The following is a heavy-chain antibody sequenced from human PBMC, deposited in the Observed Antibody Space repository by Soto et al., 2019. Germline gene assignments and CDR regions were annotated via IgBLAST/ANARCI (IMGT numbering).Heavy chain of an antibody. Sequence: GASVKVSCKASGYTFTSYYMHWVRQAPGQGLEWMGIINPSGGSTSYAQKFQGRVTMTRDTSTSTVYMELSSLRSEDTAVYYCARDRLPASPYYYYGMDVWGQGTTVTVSS. CDR1: GYTFTSYY. CDR2: INPSGGST. V-gene: IGHV1-46*01. D-gene: IGHD2-15*01. CDR3: ARDRLPASPYYYYGMDV. J-gene: IGHJ6*02.